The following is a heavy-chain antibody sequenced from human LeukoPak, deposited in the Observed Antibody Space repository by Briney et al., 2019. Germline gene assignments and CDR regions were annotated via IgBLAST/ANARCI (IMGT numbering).Heavy chain of an antibody. CDR3: ARGNYYDSSGHLSPFDY. Sequence: SETLSLTCAVYGGSFSGYYWSWIRQPPGKGLEWIGEINHSGSTNYNPSLKSRVAISVDTSKNQFSLKLSSVTAADTAVYYCARGNYYDSSGHLSPFDYWGQGTLVTVSS. CDR2: INHSGST. V-gene: IGHV4-34*01. CDR1: GGSFSGYY. J-gene: IGHJ4*02. D-gene: IGHD3-22*01.